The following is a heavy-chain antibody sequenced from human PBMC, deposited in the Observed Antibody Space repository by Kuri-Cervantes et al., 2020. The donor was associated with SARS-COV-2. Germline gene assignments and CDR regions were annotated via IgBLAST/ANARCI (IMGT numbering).Heavy chain of an antibody. V-gene: IGHV1-2*02. D-gene: IGHD5-24*01. CDR2: INHNSGGT. CDR1: GYTLTSYG. CDR3: ALMAGYYYYYYMDV. Sequence: ASVKVSCKASGYTLTSYGISWVRQAPGQGLEWMGWINHNSGGTNYAQKFQGRVTMTRDTSISTAYMELSRLRSDDTAVYCCALMAGYYYYYYMDVWGKGTTVTVSS. J-gene: IGHJ6*03.